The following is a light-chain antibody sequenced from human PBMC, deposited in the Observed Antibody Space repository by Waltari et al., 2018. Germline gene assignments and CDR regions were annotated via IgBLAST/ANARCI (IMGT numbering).Light chain of an antibody. J-gene: IGLJ2*01. CDR2: EVT. Sequence: QSALTQPASVSGSPGQSITISCTGTSSDVGGYSLVSWSQQHPGKAPTVIIYEVTKRPSGVSNRYSGSKSGNTASLTISGRQAENEADYYCCSYAGGDTLIFGGGTKLTVL. CDR1: SSDVGGYSL. V-gene: IGLV2-23*02. CDR3: CSYAGGDTLI.